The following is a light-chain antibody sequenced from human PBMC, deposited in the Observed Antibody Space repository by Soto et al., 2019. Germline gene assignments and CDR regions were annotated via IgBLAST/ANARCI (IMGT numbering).Light chain of an antibody. CDR2: GAS. CDR1: QSLSSN. CDR3: QQYNYWPS. V-gene: IGKV3-15*01. Sequence: EIVMTQSPDTLSVSPGERATLSCRASQSLSSNLAWYQQKPGQAPRLLIYGASISATGIPARFSGSGSGTEFTLTIDSLQSEDFAVYYCQQYNYWPSFGPGTKVEGK. J-gene: IGKJ1*01.